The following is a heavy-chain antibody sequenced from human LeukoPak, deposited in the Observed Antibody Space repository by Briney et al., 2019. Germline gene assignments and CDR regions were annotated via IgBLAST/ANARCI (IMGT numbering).Heavy chain of an antibody. D-gene: IGHD2-21*01. CDR2: IRSTSSTI. V-gene: IGHV3-48*02. J-gene: IGHJ4*02. CDR1: GFTVSHNY. CDR3: ARSYSFDY. Sequence: PGGSLRLSCAASGFTVSHNYMSWVRQAPGKGLEWISYIRSTSSTIYHADSVKGRFTISRDNAKNSLYLQMNSLRDEDTAVYYCARSYSFDYWGQGTLVTVSS.